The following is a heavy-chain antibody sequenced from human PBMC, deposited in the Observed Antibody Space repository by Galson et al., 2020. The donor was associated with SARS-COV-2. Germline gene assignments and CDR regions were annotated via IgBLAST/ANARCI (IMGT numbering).Heavy chain of an antibody. CDR1: GFNFNNYA. J-gene: IGHJ3*02. V-gene: IGHV3-23*01. CDR3: AKVFAITRMGVVVPYDGFDI. D-gene: IGHD3-22*01. CDR2: ISGSGTSK. Sequence: GGSLRLSCATSGFNFNNYAMSWVRQAPGKGLEWVSTISGSGTSKYFTDSVKGRFTISRDNSKKTLDLQMDNLRAEDTAVYYCAKVFAITRMGVVVPYDGFDICGQGTRVTVSS.